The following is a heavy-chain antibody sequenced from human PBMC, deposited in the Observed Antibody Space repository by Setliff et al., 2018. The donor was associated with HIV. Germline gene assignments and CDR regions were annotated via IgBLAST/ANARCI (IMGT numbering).Heavy chain of an antibody. CDR1: GGSISSGGYY. V-gene: IGHV4-61*08. J-gene: IGHJ6*03. CDR3: AKDAGVTGGLYRYYIDA. D-gene: IGHD3-9*01. CDR2: IYVSGKT. Sequence: SETLSLTCTVSGGSISSGGYYWSWIRQHPGKGLEWIGRIYVSGKTNYNPSLKSRVTMSVDASKSQVSLKLTSVTAADTAVYFCAKDAGVTGGLYRYYIDAWGKGTTVTVSS.